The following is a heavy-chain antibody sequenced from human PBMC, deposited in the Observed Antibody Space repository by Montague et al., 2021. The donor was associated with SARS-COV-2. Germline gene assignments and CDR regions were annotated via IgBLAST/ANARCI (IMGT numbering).Heavy chain of an antibody. Sequence: SETLSLTCAVYGGSFSGCYWSWIRQPPGKGLEWIGEINHSGSTNYNPSLKSRVTISVDTSKNQFSLKLSSVTAADTAVYYCAIPMVRGFSRAFDIWGQGTMVTVSS. CDR1: GGSFSGCY. V-gene: IGHV4-34*01. CDR2: INHSGST. D-gene: IGHD3-10*01. CDR3: AIPMVRGFSRAFDI. J-gene: IGHJ3*02.